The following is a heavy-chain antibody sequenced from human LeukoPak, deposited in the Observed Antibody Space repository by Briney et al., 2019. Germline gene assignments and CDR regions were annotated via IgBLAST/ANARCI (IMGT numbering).Heavy chain of an antibody. V-gene: IGHV3-30*18. J-gene: IGHJ4*02. Sequence: PWGYLRLYCAAYGFTFSSYGMHWLRQAPGKGLEWVAVISYDGSNKYYADSVKGRFTISRDNSKNTLYLQMNSLRAEDTAVYYCAKGGYCCSTSCYPFDYWGQGTLVTVSS. CDR3: AKGGYCCSTSCYPFDY. CDR1: GFTFSSYG. D-gene: IGHD2-2*01. CDR2: ISYDGSNK.